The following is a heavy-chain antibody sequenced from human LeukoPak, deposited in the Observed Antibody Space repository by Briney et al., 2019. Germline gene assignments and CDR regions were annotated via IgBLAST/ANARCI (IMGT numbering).Heavy chain of an antibody. CDR2: IFPGDSDT. D-gene: IGHD3-10*01. CDR3: ARLRTGEPYEYFQH. J-gene: IGHJ1*01. V-gene: IGHV5-51*01. CDR1: GYSFTSYW. Sequence: GESLKISCKGSGYSFTSYWIGWVRQMPGKGLGWMGFIFPGDSDTRYSPSFQGQVIMSADKSISTAYLQWSSLKASDSAMYYCARLRTGEPYEYFQHWGQGTLVTVSS.